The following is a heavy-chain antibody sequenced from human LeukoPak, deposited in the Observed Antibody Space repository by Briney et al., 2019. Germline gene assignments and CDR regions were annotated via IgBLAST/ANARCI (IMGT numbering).Heavy chain of an antibody. D-gene: IGHD3-10*01. V-gene: IGHV7-4-1*02. CDR1: GHTFKSHT. CDR3: ARGVGLVTMVRGVIEDFDY. J-gene: IGHJ4*02. CDR2: IDTNTGNP. Sequence: GASVKVSCKASGHTFKSHTMNWVRQAPGQGPEWMGWIDTNTGNPTYAQGFTGRFVFSLDTSVSTAYLQISSLKAEDTAVYYCARGVGLVTMVRGVIEDFDYWGQGTLVTVSS.